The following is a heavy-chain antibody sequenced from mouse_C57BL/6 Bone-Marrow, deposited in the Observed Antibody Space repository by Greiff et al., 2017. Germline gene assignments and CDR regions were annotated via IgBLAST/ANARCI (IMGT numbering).Heavy chain of an antibody. CDR1: GYTFTSYW. CDR2: IYPGSGST. D-gene: IGHD2-10*01. J-gene: IGHJ1*03. V-gene: IGHV1-55*01. Sequence: QVQLQQPGAELVKPGASVKMSCKASGYTFTSYWITWVKQRPGQGLEWIGDIYPGSGSTNYNEKFKSKATLTVDKSSSTAYMQLSSLTSDDAAVYYCARPYYGNYWYFDVWGTGTTVTVSS. CDR3: ARPYYGNYWYFDV.